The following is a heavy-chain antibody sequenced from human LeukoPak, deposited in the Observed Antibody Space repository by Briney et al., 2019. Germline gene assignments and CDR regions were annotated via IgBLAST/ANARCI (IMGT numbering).Heavy chain of an antibody. J-gene: IGHJ4*02. D-gene: IGHD2-15*01. V-gene: IGHV1-2*02. CDR3: ARDLLVAATLDY. CDR2: IKPNSGGT. Sequence: GASVKVSCKASGYTFTGYYMHWVRQAPGQGLEWMGWIKPNSGGTNYAQKFQGRVTMTRDTSISTAYMELSRLRSDDTAVYYCARDLLVAATLDYWGQGTLVTVSS. CDR1: GYTFTGYY.